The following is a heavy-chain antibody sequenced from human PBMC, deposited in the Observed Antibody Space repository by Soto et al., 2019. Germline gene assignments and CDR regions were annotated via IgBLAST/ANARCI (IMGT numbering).Heavy chain of an antibody. CDR3: ATEMSPPHIRLRLGELSF. Sequence: QSGGSLRLSCAASGFTFSSYAMHWVRQAPGKGLEWVAVISYDGSNKYYADSVKGRFTISRDNSKNTLYLQMNSLRAEDTAVYYCATEMSPPHIRLRLGELSFWGQGTLVTVSP. D-gene: IGHD3-16*02. CDR1: GFTFSSYA. CDR2: ISYDGSNK. V-gene: IGHV3-30-3*01. J-gene: IGHJ4*02.